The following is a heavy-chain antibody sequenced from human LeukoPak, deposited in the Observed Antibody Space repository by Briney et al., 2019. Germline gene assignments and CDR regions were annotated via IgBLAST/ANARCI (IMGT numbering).Heavy chain of an antibody. D-gene: IGHD4-23*01. CDR3: AKSRTVVQYSDFDY. J-gene: IGHJ4*02. Sequence: PGGSLRLSCAASEFSVGSNYMTWVRQAPGKGLVWVSRMNDDGSSTNYADSVKGRFTISRDNSKNTLYLQMNSLRAEDTAVYYCAKSRTVVQYSDFDYWGQGTLVTVSS. CDR2: MNDDGSST. V-gene: IGHV3-23*01. CDR1: EFSVGSNY.